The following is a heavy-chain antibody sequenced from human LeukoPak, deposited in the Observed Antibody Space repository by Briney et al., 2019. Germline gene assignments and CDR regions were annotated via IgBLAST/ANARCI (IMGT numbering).Heavy chain of an antibody. CDR2: ISGSGGST. CDR1: GFTFSSYG. Sequence: GGSLRLSCAASGFTFSSYGMSWVRQAPGKGLEWVSAISGSGGSTYYADSVKGRFTISRDNSKNTLYLQMNSLRAEDTAVYYCARIEVVVVVAATHGVFDYWGQGTLVTVSS. CDR3: ARIEVVVVVAATHGVFDY. J-gene: IGHJ4*02. D-gene: IGHD2-15*01. V-gene: IGHV3-23*01.